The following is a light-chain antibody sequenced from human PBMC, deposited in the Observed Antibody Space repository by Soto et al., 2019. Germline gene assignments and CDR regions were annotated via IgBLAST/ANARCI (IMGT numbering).Light chain of an antibody. V-gene: IGKV3-20*01. J-gene: IGKJ1*01. Sequence: EIVLTQSPGTLSLSPGERGTLSCRASQNVDTRYFAWYQQKPGQAPSLLIYAASFRATGTPERFSGSGSGRDFTLTISRLEPEDVAVYYCQQSVKSPWALGQGTKVDIK. CDR2: AAS. CDR1: QNVDTRY. CDR3: QQSVKSPWA.